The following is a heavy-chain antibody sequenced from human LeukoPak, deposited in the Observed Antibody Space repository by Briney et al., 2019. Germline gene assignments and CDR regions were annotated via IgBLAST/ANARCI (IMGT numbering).Heavy chain of an antibody. CDR2: ISYDGSNK. Sequence: GRSLRLSCAASGFTFSSYAMHWVRQAPGKGLEWVAVISYDGSNKYYADSVKGRFTISRDNSKNTLHLQMNSLRAEDTAVYYCARDVGGIAAAGTLADYWGQGTLVTVSS. CDR1: GFTFSSYA. V-gene: IGHV3-30-3*01. CDR3: ARDVGGIAAAGTLADY. J-gene: IGHJ4*02. D-gene: IGHD6-13*01.